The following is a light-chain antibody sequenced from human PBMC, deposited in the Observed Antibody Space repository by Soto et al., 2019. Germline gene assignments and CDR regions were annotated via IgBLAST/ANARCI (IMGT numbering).Light chain of an antibody. J-gene: IGKJ5*01. CDR2: AAS. CDR3: QQSYSTPIT. CDR1: QSISSY. Sequence: DIQMTQSPSSLSASLGDRVTITCGASQSISSYLNWYQQKPGKAPKLLIYAASSLQSGVPSRFSGSGSGTDFTLTISSPQPEDFATYYCQQSYSTPITFGQGTRLEI. V-gene: IGKV1-39*01.